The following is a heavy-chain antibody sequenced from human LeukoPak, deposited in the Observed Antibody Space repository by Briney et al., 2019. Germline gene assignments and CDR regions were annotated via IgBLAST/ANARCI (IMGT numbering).Heavy chain of an antibody. Sequence: SVKVSCKASGGTFSSYAISWVRQAPGQGLEWMGRIIPILGIANYAQKFQGRVTITADKSTSTAYMELSSLRSEDTAVYYCARVAVSSSSWYYYYGMDVWGQGTTVTVSS. J-gene: IGHJ6*02. CDR2: IIPILGIA. CDR1: GGTFSSYA. CDR3: ARVAVSSSSWYYYYGMDV. D-gene: IGHD6-13*01. V-gene: IGHV1-69*04.